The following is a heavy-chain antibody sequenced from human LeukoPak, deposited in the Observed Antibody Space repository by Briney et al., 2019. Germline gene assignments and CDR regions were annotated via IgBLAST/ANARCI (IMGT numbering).Heavy chain of an antibody. V-gene: IGHV4-39*01. D-gene: IGHD1-26*01. CDR1: GGSISSSSYY. CDR3: ARQDLLSYAFDI. J-gene: IGHJ3*02. CDR2: IYYSGST. Sequence: SETLSLTCTVSGGSISSSSYYWGWIRQPPGKGLEWIGSIYYSGSTYYNPSLKSRVTISVDTSKNQFSLKLSSVTAADTAVYYCARQDLLSYAFDIWGQGTMVTVSS.